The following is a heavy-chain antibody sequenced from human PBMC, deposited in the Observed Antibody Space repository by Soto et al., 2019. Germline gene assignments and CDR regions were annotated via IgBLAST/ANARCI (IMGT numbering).Heavy chain of an antibody. V-gene: IGHV4-31*03. CDR1: GGSISSGGYY. CDR2: IYYSGST. Sequence: QVQLQESGPGLVKPSQTLSLTCTVSGGSISSGGYYWSWIRQHPGKGLEWIGYIYYSGSTYYNPSRKSRXXRXVXXSKNQFSLKLSSVPAADTAVYYCARAHGQLVRFDPWGQGTLVTVSS. CDR3: ARAHGQLVRFDP. D-gene: IGHD6-13*01. J-gene: IGHJ5*02.